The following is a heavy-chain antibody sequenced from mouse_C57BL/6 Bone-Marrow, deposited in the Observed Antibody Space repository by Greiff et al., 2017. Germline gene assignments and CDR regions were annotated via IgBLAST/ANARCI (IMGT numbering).Heavy chain of an antibody. D-gene: IGHD1-1*01. J-gene: IGHJ2*01. CDR3: NTGYYYGSSVADY. CDR1: GYTFTDYE. V-gene: IGHV1-15*01. CDR2: IDPETGGT. Sequence: QVQLQQSGAELARPGASVKLSCKASGYTFTDYEMHWVKQTPVHGLEWIGAIDPETGGTAYNQKFKGKAILTADKSSSTAYMELRSLTSEDSAVYYCNTGYYYGSSVADYWGQGTTLTVSS.